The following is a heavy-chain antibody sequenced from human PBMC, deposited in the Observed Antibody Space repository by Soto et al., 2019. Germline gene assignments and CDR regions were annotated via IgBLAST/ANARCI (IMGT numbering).Heavy chain of an antibody. CDR3: ARVNPYYYGSGAQGYFDY. CDR2: IIPILGIA. CDR1: GYTFTSYA. V-gene: IGHV1-69*04. J-gene: IGHJ4*02. D-gene: IGHD3-10*01. Sequence: SVKVSCKASGYTFTSYAISWVRQAPGQGLEWMGRIIPILGIANYAQKFQGRVTITADKSTSTAYMELSSLGSEDTAVYYCARVNPYYYGSGAQGYFDYWGQGTLVTV.